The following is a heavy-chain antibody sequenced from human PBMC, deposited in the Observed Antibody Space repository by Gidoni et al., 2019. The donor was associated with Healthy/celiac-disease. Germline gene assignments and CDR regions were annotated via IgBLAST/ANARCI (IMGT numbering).Heavy chain of an antibody. Sequence: QVQLVASGGGVVQPGRSLRLSCAASGFTFSSYGMHWVRQAPGKGLEWVAVISYDGSNKYYADSVKGRFTISRDNSKNTLYLQMNSLRAEDTAVYYCAKDRYYGSGLFDYWGQGTLVTVSS. CDR3: AKDRYYGSGLFDY. V-gene: IGHV3-30*18. D-gene: IGHD3-10*01. J-gene: IGHJ4*02. CDR1: GFTFSSYG. CDR2: ISYDGSNK.